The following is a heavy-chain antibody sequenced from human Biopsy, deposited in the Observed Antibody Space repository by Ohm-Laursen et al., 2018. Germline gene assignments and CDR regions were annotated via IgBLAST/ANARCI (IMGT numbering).Heavy chain of an antibody. Sequence: SDTLSLTCIVSGGSVSSSNYYWNWIRQTPGKGLEWIGFIYNTERTNYNPSLKSRVTISLDTSKNQFSLELSSVIPSDTAVYYCAIDRVPRRGVTPVYYYGMDVWGQGSTVTVSS. J-gene: IGHJ6*02. V-gene: IGHV4-61*01. CDR3: AIDRVPRRGVTPVYYYGMDV. D-gene: IGHD2-21*02. CDR1: GGSVSSSNYY. CDR2: IYNTERT.